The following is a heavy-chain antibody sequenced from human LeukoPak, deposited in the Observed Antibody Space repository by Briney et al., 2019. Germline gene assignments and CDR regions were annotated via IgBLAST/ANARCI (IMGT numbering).Heavy chain of an antibody. Sequence: GGSLRLSCAASGFTFSSYAMSWVRQAPGKGLEWVAFIRYDGSNKYYADSVKGRFTISRDNSKNTLYLQMNSLRAEDTAVYYCAFTTTVTYWASDYWGQGTLVTVSS. V-gene: IGHV3-30*02. CDR1: GFTFSSYA. D-gene: IGHD4-17*01. J-gene: IGHJ4*02. CDR2: IRYDGSNK. CDR3: AFTTTVTYWASDY.